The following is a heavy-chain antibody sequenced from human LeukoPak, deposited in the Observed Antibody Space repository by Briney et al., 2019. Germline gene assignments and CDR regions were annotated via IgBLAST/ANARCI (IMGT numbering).Heavy chain of an antibody. D-gene: IGHD3-3*01. Sequence: PSETLSLTCTVSGDSISSSPYFCGWLRQPPGKGLEWIGSINYSGNTYFNPSLQSRVTISVDTSKNQFSLKLSSVTAADTAVYYCARQDYDFWSGYYKLSAFDIWGQGTMVTVSS. CDR1: GDSISSSPYF. CDR3: ARQDYDFWSGYYKLSAFDI. V-gene: IGHV4-39*01. J-gene: IGHJ3*02. CDR2: INYSGNT.